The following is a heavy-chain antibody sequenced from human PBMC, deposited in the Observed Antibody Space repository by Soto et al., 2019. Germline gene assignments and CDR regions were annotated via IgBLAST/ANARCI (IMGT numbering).Heavy chain of an antibody. J-gene: IGHJ6*04. CDR3: AITSHTNYGTSNDYYGMGV. D-gene: IGHD3-3*01. V-gene: IGHV4-30-4*01. CDR1: GGSISSGEYY. CDR2: ISYSGST. Sequence: SETLSLTCTVSGGSISSGEYYWTWIRQPPGKGLEWIGYISYSGSTHYSPSLKSRVSITVDTSKNQFSLNLASVSAEDTAVYYCAITSHTNYGTSNDYYGMGVWGIRTTDTVSS.